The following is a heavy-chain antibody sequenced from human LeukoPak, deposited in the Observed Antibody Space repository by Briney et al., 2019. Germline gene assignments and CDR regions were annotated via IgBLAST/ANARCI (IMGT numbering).Heavy chain of an antibody. V-gene: IGHV3-9*01. D-gene: IGHD6-19*01. CDR3: ARAYKDRSLAGKKEFFQH. CDR1: GFTFDDYA. Sequence: GGSLRLSCAASGFTFDDYAMHWVRQAPGKGLEWVSGISWNSGSIGYADSVKGRFTISRDNAKNSLYLQMNSLRAEDTALYYCARAYKDRSLAGKKEFFQHWGQGTLVTVSS. CDR2: ISWNSGSI. J-gene: IGHJ1*01.